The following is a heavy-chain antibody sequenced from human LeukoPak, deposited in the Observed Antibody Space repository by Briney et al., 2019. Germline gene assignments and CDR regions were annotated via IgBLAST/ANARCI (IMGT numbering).Heavy chain of an antibody. CDR2: IYSGGST. J-gene: IGHJ4*02. CDR1: GFTFSSYA. D-gene: IGHD6-13*01. CDR3: ARGEAVPLIGPIAPLDH. V-gene: IGHV3-53*01. Sequence: GGSLRLSCAASGFTFSSYAMSWVRQAPGKGLEWVSVIYSGGSTYYADSVKGRFTISRDNSKNTLYLQMNSLRAEDTAVYYCARGEAVPLIGPIAPLDHWGQGTLVTVSS.